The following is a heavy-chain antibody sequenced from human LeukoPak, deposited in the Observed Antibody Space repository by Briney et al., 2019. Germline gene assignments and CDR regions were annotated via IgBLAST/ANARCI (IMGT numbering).Heavy chain of an antibody. CDR1: GFTFSSYA. Sequence: GGSLRLSCAASGFTFSSYAMSWVRQALGKGLEWVSAISGSGGSTYYADSVKGRFTISRDNSKNTLYLQMNSLRAEDTAVYYCARVVDGDYIFDYWGQGTLVTVSS. V-gene: IGHV3-23*01. J-gene: IGHJ4*02. CDR2: ISGSGGST. CDR3: ARVVDGDYIFDY. D-gene: IGHD4-17*01.